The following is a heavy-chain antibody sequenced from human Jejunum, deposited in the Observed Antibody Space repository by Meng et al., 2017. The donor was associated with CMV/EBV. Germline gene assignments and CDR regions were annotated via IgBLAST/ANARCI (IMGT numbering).Heavy chain of an antibody. CDR1: SGSHDNYC. D-gene: IGHD6-19*01. Sequence: VCSGSHDNYCVSWIRQPPGKGLEWIGYIYYSGSHTYNPSLKSRVTISVDTSKNQFSLKLNSVTAADTAVYYCARHKYSRGWYYFDYWGQGTLVTVSS. V-gene: IGHV4-59*01. CDR3: ARHKYSRGWYYFDY. J-gene: IGHJ4*02. CDR2: IYYSGSH.